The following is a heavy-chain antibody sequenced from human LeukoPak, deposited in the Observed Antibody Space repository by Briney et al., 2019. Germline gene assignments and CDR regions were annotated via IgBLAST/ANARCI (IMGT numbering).Heavy chain of an antibody. CDR3: ARTGYCSSTSCYGEYFQH. Sequence: GGSLRLSCAASGFTFSSYWMSWVRQAPGKGLEGVANIKQDGSEKYYVDSVKGRFTISRDNSKNSLYLQVNSLRAEDTAVYYCARTGYCSSTSCYGEYFQHWGQGTLVTVSS. V-gene: IGHV3-7*01. J-gene: IGHJ1*01. D-gene: IGHD2-2*01. CDR1: GFTFSSYW. CDR2: IKQDGSEK.